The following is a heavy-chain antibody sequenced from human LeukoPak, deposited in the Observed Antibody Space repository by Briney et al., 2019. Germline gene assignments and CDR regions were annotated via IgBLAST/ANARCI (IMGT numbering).Heavy chain of an antibody. CDR2: INGGNGKT. D-gene: IGHD6-13*01. V-gene: IGHV1-3*01. CDR3: ARCGADYSSSWADY. Sequence: GASVKVSCKASGYTFITYAIHWVRQAPGQRLEWMGWINGGNGKTKYSQKFQGRVTITRDTSASTAYMELSSLRFEDTAVYYCARCGADYSSSWADYWGQGTLVTVSS. J-gene: IGHJ4*02. CDR1: GYTFITYA.